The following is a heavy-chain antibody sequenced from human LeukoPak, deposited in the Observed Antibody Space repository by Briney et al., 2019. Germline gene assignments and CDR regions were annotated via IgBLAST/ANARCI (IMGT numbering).Heavy chain of an antibody. D-gene: IGHD3-3*01. CDR1: GYTFTGYY. J-gene: IGHJ5*02. V-gene: IGHV1-2*02. CDR2: INPNSGGT. CDR3: AREGGTHYDFWSGYYGYEWFDP. Sequence: GASVTVSCKASGYTFTGYYMHWVRQAPGQGLEWMGWINPNSGGTNYAQKFQGRVTMTRDTSISTAYMELSRLRSDDTAVYYCAREGGTHYDFWSGYYGYEWFDPWGQGTLVTVSS.